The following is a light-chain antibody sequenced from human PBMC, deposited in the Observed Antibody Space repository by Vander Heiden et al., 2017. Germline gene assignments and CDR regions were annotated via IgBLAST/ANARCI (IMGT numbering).Light chain of an antibody. V-gene: IGKV3-20*01. CDR3: QQYGSSQFT. J-gene: IGKJ3*01. CDR1: QSVSSSY. CDR2: GAS. Sequence: EIVLTQSPGTLSLSPGERATLSCRASQSVSSSYLAWYQQKAGRAPRLLIYGASSRATGIPDRFSGSGSGTDFTLTISRLEPEDFAVYYCQQYGSSQFTFGPGTKVDIK.